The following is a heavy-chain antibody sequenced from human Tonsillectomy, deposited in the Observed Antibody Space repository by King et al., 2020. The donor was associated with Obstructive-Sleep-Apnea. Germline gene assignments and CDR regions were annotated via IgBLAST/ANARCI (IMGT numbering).Heavy chain of an antibody. Sequence: QLQESGPGLVKPSETLSLTCTVSGDSISSSSYYWGWIRQPPGKGLEWIGSISYSGSTYYNPSLKSRVTISVDTSKNQFSLKLSSVTAADTAGYYCARGASDYDFWSGFNWFDPWGQGTLVTVSS. J-gene: IGHJ5*02. CDR3: ARGASDYDFWSGFNWFDP. V-gene: IGHV4-39*07. D-gene: IGHD3-3*01. CDR1: GDSISSSSYY. CDR2: ISYSGST.